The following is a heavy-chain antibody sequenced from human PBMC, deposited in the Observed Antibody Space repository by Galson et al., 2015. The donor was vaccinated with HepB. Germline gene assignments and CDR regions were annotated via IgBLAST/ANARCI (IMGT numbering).Heavy chain of an antibody. V-gene: IGHV1-24*01. CDR1: GYTLTELS. J-gene: IGHJ5*02. Sequence: SVKVSCKVSGYTLTELSMHWVRQAPGKGLEWMGGFDPEDGETIYAQKFQGRVTMTEDTSTDTAYMELSSLRSEDTAVYYCATAPIQGVITTNWFDPWGQGTLVTVSS. CDR3: ATAPIQGVITTNWFDP. D-gene: IGHD3-10*01. CDR2: FDPEDGET.